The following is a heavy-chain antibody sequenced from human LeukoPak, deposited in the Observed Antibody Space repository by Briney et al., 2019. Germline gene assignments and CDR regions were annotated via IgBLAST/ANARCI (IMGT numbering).Heavy chain of an antibody. CDR2: IYTSGST. Sequence: SETLSLTCTVSGGSISSYYWSWIRQPAGKGLEWIGRIYTSGSTNYNPSLKSRVTMSVDTSKNQFSLKLSSVTAADTAVYYCARVGCSSTSCSSFDYWGQGTLVTVSS. CDR1: GGSISSYY. V-gene: IGHV4-4*07. CDR3: ARVGCSSTSCSSFDY. D-gene: IGHD2-2*01. J-gene: IGHJ4*02.